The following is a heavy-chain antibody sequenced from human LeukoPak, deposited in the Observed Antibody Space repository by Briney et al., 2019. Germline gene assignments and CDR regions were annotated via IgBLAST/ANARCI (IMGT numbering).Heavy chain of an antibody. CDR1: GFTFSSYS. CDR3: AKDRSTTVTPHWYFDL. Sequence: PGGSLRLSCAASGFTFSSYSMNWVRQAPGKGLEWVSAISGSGGSTYYADSVKGRFTISRDNSKNTLYLQMNSLRAEDTAVYYCAKDRSTTVTPHWYFDLWGRGTLVTVSS. J-gene: IGHJ2*01. CDR2: ISGSGGST. V-gene: IGHV3-23*01. D-gene: IGHD4-17*01.